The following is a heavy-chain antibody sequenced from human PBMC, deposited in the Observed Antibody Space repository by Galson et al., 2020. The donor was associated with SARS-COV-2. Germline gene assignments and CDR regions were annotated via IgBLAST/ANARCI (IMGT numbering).Heavy chain of an antibody. CDR3: ARNDYDYVWGSYRVYYMDV. J-gene: IGHJ6*03. CDR2: ISSSSSYI. CDR1: GFTFSSYS. Sequence: GGSLRLSCAASGFTFSSYSMNWVRQAPGKGLEWVSSISSSSSYIYYADSVKGRFTISRDNAKNSLYLQMNSLRAEDTAVYYCARNDYDYVWGSYRVYYMDVWGQGTTVTVSS. D-gene: IGHD3-16*02. V-gene: IGHV3-21*01.